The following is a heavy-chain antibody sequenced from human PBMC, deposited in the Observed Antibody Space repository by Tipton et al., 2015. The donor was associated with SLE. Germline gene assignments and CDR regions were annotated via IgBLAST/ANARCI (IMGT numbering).Heavy chain of an antibody. D-gene: IGHD6-13*01. J-gene: IGHJ4*02. Sequence: TLSLTCTVSGGSISSSTYYWGWIRQPPGKGLEWIGSIYYSGNTNYNPSLKSRVTISVDTSKNQFSLKLSSVTAADTAVYYCARRRGSSWYEDYFDYWGQGTLVTVSS. CDR3: ARRRGSSWYEDYFDY. CDR2: IYYSGNT. CDR1: GGSISSSTYY. V-gene: IGHV4-39*01.